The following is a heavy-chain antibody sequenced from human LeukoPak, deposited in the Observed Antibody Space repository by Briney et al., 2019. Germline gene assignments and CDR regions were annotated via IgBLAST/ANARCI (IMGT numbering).Heavy chain of an antibody. CDR1: GGSFSGYY. D-gene: IGHD3-3*01. CDR3: ASRIFWSGPKTFDY. J-gene: IGHJ4*02. CDR2: INHSGST. V-gene: IGHV4-34*01. Sequence: PSETLSLTCAVYGGSFSGYYWSWIRQPPGKGPEWIGEINHSGSTNYNPSLKSRVTISVDTSKNQFSLKLSSVTAADTAVYYCASRIFWSGPKTFDYWGQGTLVTVSS.